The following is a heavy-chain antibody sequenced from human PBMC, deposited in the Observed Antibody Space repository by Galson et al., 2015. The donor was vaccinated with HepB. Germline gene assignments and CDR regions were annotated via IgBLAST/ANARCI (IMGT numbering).Heavy chain of an antibody. D-gene: IGHD3-22*01. CDR2: IIPIFGTA. CDR3: ARDRYYYDSSGYYSFDY. J-gene: IGHJ4*02. CDR1: GGTFSSYA. Sequence: SCKASGGTFSSYAISWVRQAPGQGLEWMGGIIPIFGTANYAQKFQGRVTITADESTSTAYMELSSLRSEDTAVYYCARDRYYYDSSGYYSFDYWGQGTLVTVSS. V-gene: IGHV1-69*01.